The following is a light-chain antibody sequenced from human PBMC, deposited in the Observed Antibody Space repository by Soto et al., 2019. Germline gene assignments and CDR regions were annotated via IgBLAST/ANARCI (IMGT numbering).Light chain of an antibody. CDR3: QQYGTSPRT. V-gene: IGKV3-20*01. CDR2: GAS. J-gene: IGKJ1*01. Sequence: ENVLTQSPGTLSLSPGERATLSCRASQSVSSYSLAWYQQKPGQAPRLLIYGASTRATGIPARFSGSWSGTDFTLTISRLDPEDFAVYYCQQYGTSPRTFGQGTKVDIK. CDR1: QSVSSYS.